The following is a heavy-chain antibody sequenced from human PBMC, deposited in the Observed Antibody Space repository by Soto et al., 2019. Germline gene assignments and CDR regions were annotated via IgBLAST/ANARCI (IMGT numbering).Heavy chain of an antibody. CDR2: INPNSGGT. CDR3: ARDSQCTNGVCYFDY. CDR1: GYTFTGYY. D-gene: IGHD2-8*01. Sequence: ASVKVSCKASGYTFTGYYMHWVRQAPGQGLEWMGWINPNSGGTNYAQKFQGWVTMTRDTSISTAYMELSRLRSDDTAVYYCARDSQCTNGVCYFDYWGQGTLVTVSS. V-gene: IGHV1-2*04. J-gene: IGHJ4*02.